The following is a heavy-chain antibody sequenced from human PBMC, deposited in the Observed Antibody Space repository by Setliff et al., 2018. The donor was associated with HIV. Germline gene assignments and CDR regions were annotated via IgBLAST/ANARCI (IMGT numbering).Heavy chain of an antibody. Sequence: GGSLRLSCEASGFTVIDYALNWVRQAPGKGLEWVSAISDSGGGTYYADSVKGRFTISRDSSKNSLYLQMNSLRTEDTALYYCAGATGWVGATIEGVAFDIWGQGTMVTVSS. V-gene: IGHV3-43*02. D-gene: IGHD5-12*01. J-gene: IGHJ3*02. CDR2: ISDSGGGT. CDR1: GFTVIDYA. CDR3: AGATGWVGATIEGVAFDI.